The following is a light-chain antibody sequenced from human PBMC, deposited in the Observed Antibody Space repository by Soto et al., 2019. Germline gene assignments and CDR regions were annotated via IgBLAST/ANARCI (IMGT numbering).Light chain of an antibody. CDR2: AAS. Sequence: AIRMTQSPSSFSASTGDRVTITCRASQGISSYLAWYQQKPGKAPKLLIYAASTLQSGVPSRFSGSGSVTDFTLTISCLQSEDFATYYCQQYYSYPQYTFGQGTKLEIK. CDR1: QGISSY. CDR3: QQYYSYPQYT. V-gene: IGKV1-8*01. J-gene: IGKJ2*01.